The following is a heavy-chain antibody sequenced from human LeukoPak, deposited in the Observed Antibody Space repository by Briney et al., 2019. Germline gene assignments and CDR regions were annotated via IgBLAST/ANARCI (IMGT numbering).Heavy chain of an antibody. CDR1: GFTFSSCA. CDR2: ISGSGGGT. J-gene: IGHJ6*03. Sequence: GGSLRLSCAASGFTFSSCAMTWVRQAPGKGLEWVSVISGSGGGTYYADSVKGRFTISRDNSKNTLYLQMNSLRAEDTAVYYCARDFSGSYSYYYYYYMDVWGKGTTVTVSS. D-gene: IGHD1-26*01. CDR3: ARDFSGSYSYYYYYYMDV. V-gene: IGHV3-23*01.